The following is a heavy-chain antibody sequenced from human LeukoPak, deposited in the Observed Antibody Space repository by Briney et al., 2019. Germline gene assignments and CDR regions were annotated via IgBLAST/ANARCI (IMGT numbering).Heavy chain of an antibody. J-gene: IGHJ3*02. D-gene: IGHD6-6*01. Sequence: SETLSLTCTVSGGSMSSYYWSWIREPPGKGLEWIGYIHYSGSTNYNPSLKSRVTISEDTSKNQFSLKLTSVTAADTAVYYCARSVPQPIAARPSYAFDIWGQGTMVTVSS. CDR2: IHYSGST. CDR3: ARSVPQPIAARPSYAFDI. CDR1: GGSMSSYY. V-gene: IGHV4-59*01.